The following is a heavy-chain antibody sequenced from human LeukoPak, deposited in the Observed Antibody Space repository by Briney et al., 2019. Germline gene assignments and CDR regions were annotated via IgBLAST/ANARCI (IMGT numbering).Heavy chain of an antibody. Sequence: GESLKISCKGSGYSFTSYWIGWVRQMPGKGLEWMGIIYPGDSDTRYSPPFQGQVTISADKSISTAYLQWSSLKASDTAMYYCARPVKVYYDSSLGFFDYWGQETLVTVSS. D-gene: IGHD3-22*01. CDR2: IYPGDSDT. CDR3: ARPVKVYYDSSLGFFDY. J-gene: IGHJ4*02. CDR1: GYSFTSYW. V-gene: IGHV5-51*01.